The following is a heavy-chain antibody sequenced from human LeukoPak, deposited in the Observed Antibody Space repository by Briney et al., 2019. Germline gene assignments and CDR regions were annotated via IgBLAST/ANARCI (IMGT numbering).Heavy chain of an antibody. CDR2: IYYSGST. D-gene: IGHD1-26*01. Sequence: PSETLSLTCTVSGGSISSGGYYWSWIRQHPGKGLEWIGYIYYSGSTYYNPSLKSRVTISVDTSKNQFSLKLSSVTAADTAVYYCARGGSYGYWFDPWGQGTLVTVSS. J-gene: IGHJ5*02. CDR1: GGSISSGGYY. CDR3: ARGGSYGYWFDP. V-gene: IGHV4-31*03.